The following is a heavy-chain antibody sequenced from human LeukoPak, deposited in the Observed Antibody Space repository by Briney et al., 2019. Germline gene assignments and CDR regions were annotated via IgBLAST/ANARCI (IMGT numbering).Heavy chain of an antibody. J-gene: IGHJ5*02. CDR3: ARHPLKPYVSHCFDP. V-gene: IGHV4-39*01. D-gene: IGHD3-10*02. CDR2: IYYSGNT. Sequence: SETLSLTCTVSGGSVSSSSFYWGWIRQPPGKGLEWIGSIYYSGNTYYNPSLKSQVTLSLDTSTNQFSLKLSSVTAADTAVYYCARHPLKPYVSHCFDPWGQGTLVTVSS. CDR1: GGSVSSSSFY.